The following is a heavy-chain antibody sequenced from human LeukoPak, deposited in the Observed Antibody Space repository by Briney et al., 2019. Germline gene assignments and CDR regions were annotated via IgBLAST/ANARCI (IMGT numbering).Heavy chain of an antibody. CDR1: GFTFSSYA. Sequence: GRSLRLSCAASGFTFSSYAMHWVRQAPGKGLEWVAVISYDGSNKYYADSVKGRFTISRDNSKNTLYLQMNSLRAEDTAVYYCARDGRIAAAGTDYWGQGTLVTVSS. CDR3: ARDGRIAAAGTDY. D-gene: IGHD6-13*01. CDR2: ISYDGSNK. V-gene: IGHV3-30*04. J-gene: IGHJ4*02.